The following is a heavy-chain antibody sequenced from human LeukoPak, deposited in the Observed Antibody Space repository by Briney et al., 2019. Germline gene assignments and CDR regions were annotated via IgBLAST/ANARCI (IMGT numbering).Heavy chain of an antibody. V-gene: IGHV3-7*01. CDR3: ARDPGYSYGLIFDY. CDR1: GFTFSSYW. J-gene: IGHJ4*02. CDR2: IKQDGSEK. Sequence: PGGSLRLSCAASGFTFSSYWMSWVRQAPGKGLEWVANIKQDGSEKYYVDSAKGRFTISRDNAENSLDLQMNSLRAEDTAVYYCARDPGYSYGLIFDYWGQGTLVTVSS. D-gene: IGHD5-18*01.